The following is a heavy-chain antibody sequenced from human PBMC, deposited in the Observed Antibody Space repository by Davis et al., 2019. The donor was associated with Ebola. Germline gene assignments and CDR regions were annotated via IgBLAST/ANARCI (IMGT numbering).Heavy chain of an antibody. CDR2: SNTGNGVT. V-gene: IGHV1-3*04. CDR3: VRERTRTGNVDL. J-gene: IGHJ4*02. CDR1: GYTFTTYG. D-gene: IGHD7-27*01. Sequence: ASVTVSRLASGYTFTTYGIHWVRPAPGQALEWLGWSNTGNGVTVYSQSLEDRLTFNGDTSANTAYMELSGLRSEDTAVYYCVRERTRTGNVDLWGQGTLVSVPS.